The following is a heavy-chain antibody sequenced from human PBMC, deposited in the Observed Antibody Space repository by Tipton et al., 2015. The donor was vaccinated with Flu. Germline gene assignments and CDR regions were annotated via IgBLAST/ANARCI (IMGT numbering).Heavy chain of an antibody. J-gene: IGHJ5*02. Sequence: TLSLTCTVSGDSIRSSDYYWGWIRQPPGKGLEWIGNIRKTGSTYYNPSLTSRVTISVDTSKNQFSLRLTSVTAADTAVYYCARRDYSNYVSEPKNWFDPWGQGTLVTVSS. D-gene: IGHD4-11*01. CDR1: GDSIRSSDYY. V-gene: IGHV4-38-2*02. CDR3: ARRDYSNYVSEPKNWFDP. CDR2: IRKTGST.